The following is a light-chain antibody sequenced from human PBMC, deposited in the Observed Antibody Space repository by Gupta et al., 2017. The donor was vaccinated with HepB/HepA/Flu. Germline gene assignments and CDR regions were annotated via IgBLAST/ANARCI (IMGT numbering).Light chain of an antibody. CDR3: QSLDASGRV. V-gene: IGLV3-25*03. CDR2: QDK. CDR1: TLSRQY. Sequence: SDDLTQPPSVSVSPGQTARITCSGDTLSRQYTYWYQQRPGQAPILIIFQDKERPPGIPERFSASSSGTTASSTISDVQSEDAAYYFCQSLDASGRVFGGGTKLTVL. J-gene: IGLJ3*02.